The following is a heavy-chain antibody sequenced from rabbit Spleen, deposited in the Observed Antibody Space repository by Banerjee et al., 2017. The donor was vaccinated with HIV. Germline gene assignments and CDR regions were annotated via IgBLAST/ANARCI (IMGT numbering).Heavy chain of an antibody. Sequence: SLEESGGDVVKPGASLTLTCTASGFSFSSNDYMCWVRQAPGKGLEWISCIAGSSSDFTYSATWAKGRFTCSKTSSTTVTLQMTSLTVADTATYFCARDDGRILPTKGMGRGGPGTLVTVS. D-gene: IGHD5-1*01. CDR3: ARDDGRILPTKGMGR. CDR2: IAGSSSDFT. V-gene: IGHV1S40*01. J-gene: IGHJ6*01. CDR1: GFSFSSNDY.